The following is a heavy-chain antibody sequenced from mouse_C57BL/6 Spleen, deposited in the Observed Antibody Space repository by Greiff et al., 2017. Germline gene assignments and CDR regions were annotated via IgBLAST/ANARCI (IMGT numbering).Heavy chain of an antibody. CDR3: ARGDYYI. CDR2: INPSRGYT. J-gene: IGHJ3*01. D-gene: IGHD2-12*01. V-gene: IGHV1-4*01. CDR1: GYTFNSYT. Sequence: VQLHQSGAELARPGASVKMSCTASGYTFNSYTMHWVKQRPGQGLEWIGYINPSRGYTKFNQKFKDKATLTADKASSTAYMQMSSLTYEDSAVYICARGDYYIWGQGTLVTVSA.